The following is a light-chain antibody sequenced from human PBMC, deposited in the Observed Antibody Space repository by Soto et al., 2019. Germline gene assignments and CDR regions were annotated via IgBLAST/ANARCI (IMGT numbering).Light chain of an antibody. V-gene: IGKV3-20*01. J-gene: IGKJ5*01. CDR2: GAS. CDR3: QQYNNWPFP. CDR1: QSVSNNY. Sequence: EIVLTQSPGTLSLSPGERATLSCRASQSVSNNYLAWYQQKPGQAPRLLIYGASNRATGIPDRFSGSGSGTDFTLTISRLQSEDFAVYYCQQYNNWPFPFGQGTRLEIK.